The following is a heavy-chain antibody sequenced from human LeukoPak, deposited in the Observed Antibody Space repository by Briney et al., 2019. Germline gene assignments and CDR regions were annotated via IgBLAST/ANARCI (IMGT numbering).Heavy chain of an antibody. D-gene: IGHD3-3*01. Sequence: PGGSLRLSCAASGFTFSSYAMSWVRQAPGKGPEWVSAISGSGGSTYYADSVKGRFTISRDNSKNTLYLQMNSLRAEDTAVYYCAALGFLEWLRGWDPTDSHAPFDYWGQGTLVTVSS. CDR2: ISGSGGST. V-gene: IGHV3-23*01. CDR3: AALGFLEWLRGWDPTDSHAPFDY. CDR1: GFTFSSYA. J-gene: IGHJ4*02.